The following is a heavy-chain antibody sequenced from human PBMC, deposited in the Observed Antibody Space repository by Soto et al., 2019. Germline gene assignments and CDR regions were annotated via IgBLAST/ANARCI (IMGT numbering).Heavy chain of an antibody. CDR2: IYSGGST. CDR1: GFTVSSNY. CDR3: ARDLRYGSGSLSRGHFDY. Sequence: EVPLVESGGGLVQPGGSLRLSCAASGFTVSSNYMSWVRQAPGKGLEWVSVIYSGGSTYYADSVKGRFTISRDNSKNTLYLQMNSLRAEDTAVYYCARDLRYGSGSLSRGHFDYWGQGTLVTVSS. D-gene: IGHD3-10*01. J-gene: IGHJ4*02. V-gene: IGHV3-66*01.